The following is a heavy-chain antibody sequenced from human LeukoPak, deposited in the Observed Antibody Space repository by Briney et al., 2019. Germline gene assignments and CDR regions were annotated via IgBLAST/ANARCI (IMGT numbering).Heavy chain of an antibody. CDR1: GGSISSYY. J-gene: IGHJ6*03. V-gene: IGHV4-4*07. CDR2: IYTSGST. D-gene: IGHD3-10*01. Sequence: SETLSLTCTVSGGSISSYYWSWIRQPAGKGLEWIGRIYTSGSTNYNPSLKSRVTMSVDTSKNQFSLKLSSVTAADTAVYYCARDHGPGSYFGVPYYYYMDVWGKGTTVTVSS. CDR3: ARDHGPGSYFGVPYYYYMDV.